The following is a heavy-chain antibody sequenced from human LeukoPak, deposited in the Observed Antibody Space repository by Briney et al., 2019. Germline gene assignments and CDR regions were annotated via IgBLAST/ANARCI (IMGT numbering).Heavy chain of an antibody. V-gene: IGHV1-2*02. J-gene: IGHJ4*02. Sequence: ASVKVSCKASGYTFTGYYMHWVRQASGQGLEWMGWINPNSGGTNYAQKFQGRVTMTRDTSISTAYMELSRLRSDDTAVYYCARDDPDDYGDIGDDYWGQGTLVTVSS. CDR2: INPNSGGT. CDR1: GYTFTGYY. CDR3: ARDDPDDYGDIGDDY. D-gene: IGHD4-17*01.